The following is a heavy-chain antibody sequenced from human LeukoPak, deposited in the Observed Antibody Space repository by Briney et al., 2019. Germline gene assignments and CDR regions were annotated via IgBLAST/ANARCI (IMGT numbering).Heavy chain of an antibody. CDR2: IYDRGPA. Sequence: SQTLSLTCTVSGYAIISGGFSWNWIRQPPGKGLEWIGCIYDRGPAHYNPSLKSRFTISVDRPKNQFFLNVTSLTAADTAVYYCARSPPASGLFSSWGQGTLVVVSS. CDR3: ARSPPASGLFSS. D-gene: IGHD3-10*01. CDR1: GYAIISGGFS. J-gene: IGHJ5*02. V-gene: IGHV4-30-2*01.